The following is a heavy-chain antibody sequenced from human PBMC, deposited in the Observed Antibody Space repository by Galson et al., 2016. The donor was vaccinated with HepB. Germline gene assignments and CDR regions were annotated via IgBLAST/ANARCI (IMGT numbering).Heavy chain of an antibody. Sequence: SLRLSCAVSGFTVDSSYISWVRQAPGKGLKWVSVIYRGGKTHHADSVKGRFSISRDNSKQTVYLQMGSLRADDTGIYYCARSRGYSSDQMYYYYYMDVWGKGTTVTVSS. CDR1: GFTVDSSY. V-gene: IGHV3-53*01. CDR2: IYRGGKT. D-gene: IGHD5-18*01. CDR3: ARSRGYSSDQMYYYYYMDV. J-gene: IGHJ6*03.